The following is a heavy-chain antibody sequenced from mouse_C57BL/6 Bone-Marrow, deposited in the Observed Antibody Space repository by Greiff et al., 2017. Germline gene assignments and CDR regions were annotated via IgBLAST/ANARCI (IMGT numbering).Heavy chain of an antibody. CDR2: IYPGSGNT. Sequence: QVQLKQSGAELARPGASVKLSCKASGYTFTSYCITWVKQRPGQGLEWIGEIYPGSGNTYYNEKFKGKATLTADKSSSTAYMQLRSLTSEDSAVYFCARSGDCWGFEFGCWGKGALVTVAA. CDR3: ARSGDCWGFEFGC. CDR1: GYTFTSYC. J-gene: IGHJ3*02. D-gene: IGHD3-2*02. V-gene: IGHV1-81*01.